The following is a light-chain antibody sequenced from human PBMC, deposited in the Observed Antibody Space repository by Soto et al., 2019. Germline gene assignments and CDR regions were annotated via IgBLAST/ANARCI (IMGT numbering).Light chain of an antibody. CDR1: SSNIGGYNY. V-gene: IGLV1-40*01. J-gene: IGLJ2*01. CDR2: GTN. Sequence: QSVLTQPPSASGTPGQRVTISCSGGSSNIGGYNYVYWYQQYPGTAPKLLVFGTNLRPSGVPDRFSGSKSGTSASLAITGLQAEDEADYYCQSYDSSLTVVFGGGTKLTVL. CDR3: QSYDSSLTVV.